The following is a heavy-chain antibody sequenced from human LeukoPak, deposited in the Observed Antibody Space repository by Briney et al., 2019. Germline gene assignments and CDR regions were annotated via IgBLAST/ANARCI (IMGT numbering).Heavy chain of an antibody. Sequence: GGSLRLSCAASGFTFSSYAMSWVRQAPGKGLEWVSAISGSGGSTYYADSVKGRFTISRDNSKNTLYLQMNSLRAEDTAVYYCAKDPNDDYGGDYYYYGMDVWGQGTTVTVSS. CDR2: ISGSGGST. CDR1: GFTFSSYA. CDR3: AKDPNDDYGGDYYYYGMDV. V-gene: IGHV3-23*01. J-gene: IGHJ6*02. D-gene: IGHD4-23*01.